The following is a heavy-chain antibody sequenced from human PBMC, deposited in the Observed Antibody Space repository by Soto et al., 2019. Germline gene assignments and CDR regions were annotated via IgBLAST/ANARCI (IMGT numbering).Heavy chain of an antibody. D-gene: IGHD2-15*01. J-gene: IGHJ6*02. CDR3: AGVAAIFYYYYGMDV. CDR1: GYTFTSYA. Sequence: ASVKVSCKASGYTFTSYAMHWVRQAPGQRLEWMGWINAGNGNTKYSQKFQGRVTITRDTSASTAYMELSSLRSEDTAVYYCAGVAAIFYYYYGMDVWGQGTTVTVSS. CDR2: INAGNGNT. V-gene: IGHV1-3*01.